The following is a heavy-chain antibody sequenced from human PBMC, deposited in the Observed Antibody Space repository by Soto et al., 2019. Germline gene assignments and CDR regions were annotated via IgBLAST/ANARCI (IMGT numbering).Heavy chain of an antibody. CDR1: GFTFSSYA. V-gene: IGHV3-23*01. J-gene: IGHJ4*02. Sequence: EVQLLESGGGLVQPGGSLRLSCAASGFTFSSYAMNWVRQAPGKGLEWVSAISGSAATTHFADSVKGRFTISRDNSKTTLYLKMNSLRAEDTAVYYCARDRSYYDSSGSYSPPYWGQGTLVTVSS. D-gene: IGHD3-22*01. CDR2: ISGSAATT. CDR3: ARDRSYYDSSGSYSPPY.